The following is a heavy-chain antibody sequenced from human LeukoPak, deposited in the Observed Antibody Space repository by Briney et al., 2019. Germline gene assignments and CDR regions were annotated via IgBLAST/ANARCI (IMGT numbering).Heavy chain of an antibody. V-gene: IGHV1-69*13. CDR3: AREGRYYGMDV. CDR2: IIPIFGTA. CDR1: GGTFSNYA. Sequence: SVKVSCKASGGTFSNYAISWVRQAPGQGLEWMGGIIPIFGTANYAQKFQGRVTITADESTSTAYMELSSLRSEDTAVYYCAREGRYYGMDVWGQGTTVTVSS. J-gene: IGHJ6*02.